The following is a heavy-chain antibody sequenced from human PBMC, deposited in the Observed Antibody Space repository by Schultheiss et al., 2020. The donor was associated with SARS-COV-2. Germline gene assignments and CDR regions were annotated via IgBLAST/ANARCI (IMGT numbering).Heavy chain of an antibody. Sequence: GGSLRLSCVTSGFSFSSYGMHWVRQAPGKGLEWVAVIWYDGSNKYYADSVKGRFTISRDNSKNTLYLQMNSLRVEDTAVYYCARDYYDSSGYYYYYGMDVWGQGTTVTVSS. J-gene: IGHJ6*02. CDR3: ARDYYDSSGYYYYYGMDV. D-gene: IGHD3-22*01. CDR1: GFSFSSYG. V-gene: IGHV3-33*01. CDR2: IWYDGSNK.